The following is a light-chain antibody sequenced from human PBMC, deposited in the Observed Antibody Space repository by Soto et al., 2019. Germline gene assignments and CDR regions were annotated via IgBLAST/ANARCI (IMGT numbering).Light chain of an antibody. Sequence: DIQMTQSPSTLSASVGDRVTITCRASQSIRNWLAWYQQIPGKAPKLLIYDASSLESGVPSRFSGSGSGTDFTLTISSLQPDDFATYYCQQYDTYINSFGQGTNLEIK. J-gene: IGKJ2*01. V-gene: IGKV1-5*01. CDR2: DAS. CDR1: QSIRNW. CDR3: QQYDTYINS.